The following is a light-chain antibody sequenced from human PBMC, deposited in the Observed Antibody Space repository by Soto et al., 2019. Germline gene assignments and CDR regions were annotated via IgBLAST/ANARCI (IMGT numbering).Light chain of an antibody. V-gene: IGKV2-30*02. J-gene: IGKJ1*01. Sequence: IVLTQSPLSLPVTLGQPASISCRSSQSLVHSDGSTYLNWFQQRPGQSPRRLIYKASNRDSGVPDRFSGSGSGNDFTLSISRVEADGGGVYYCMQGITFTFGQGTKVDIK. CDR1: QSLVHSDGSTY. CDR2: KAS. CDR3: MQGITFT.